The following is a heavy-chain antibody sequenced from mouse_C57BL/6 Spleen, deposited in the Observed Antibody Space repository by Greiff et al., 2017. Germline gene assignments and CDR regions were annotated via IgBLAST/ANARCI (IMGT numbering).Heavy chain of an antibody. CDR3: ARSGYGSSQFAY. Sequence: VQLQQSGAELVRPGTSVKVSCKASGYAFTNYLIEWVKQRPGQGLEWIGVINPGSGGTNYNEKFKGKATLTADKSSSTAYMQLSSLTSEDSAVYFCARSGYGSSQFAYWGQGTLVTVSA. J-gene: IGHJ3*01. CDR2: INPGSGGT. D-gene: IGHD1-1*01. CDR1: GYAFTNYL. V-gene: IGHV1-54*01.